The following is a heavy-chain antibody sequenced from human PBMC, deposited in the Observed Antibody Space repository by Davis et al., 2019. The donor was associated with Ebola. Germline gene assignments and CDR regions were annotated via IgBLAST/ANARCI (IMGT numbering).Heavy chain of an antibody. Sequence: GESLKISCAASGFTFSSYWMHWVRQAPGKGLVWVSRINSDGSSTSYADSVKGRFTISRDNAKNTLYLQMNSLRAEDTAVYYCARGTTTVTTPLDYWGQGTLVTVSS. D-gene: IGHD4-11*01. V-gene: IGHV3-74*01. J-gene: IGHJ4*02. CDR2: INSDGSST. CDR1: GFTFSSYW. CDR3: ARGTTTVTTPLDY.